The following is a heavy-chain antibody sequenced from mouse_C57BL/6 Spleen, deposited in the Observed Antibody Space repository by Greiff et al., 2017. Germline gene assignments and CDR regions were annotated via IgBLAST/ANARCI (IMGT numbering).Heavy chain of an antibody. D-gene: IGHD2-3*01. J-gene: IGHJ2*01. CDR2: INPYNGDT. V-gene: IGHV1-20*01. CDR3: ARSGDGPYYFDY. CDR1: GYSFTGYF. Sequence: VQLQQSGPELVKPGASVKISCKASGYSFTGYFMNWVMQSHGKSLEWIGRINPYNGDTFYNQKFKGKATLTVDKSSSTAHMELRSLTSEDSAVYYCARSGDGPYYFDYWGKGTTLTVSS.